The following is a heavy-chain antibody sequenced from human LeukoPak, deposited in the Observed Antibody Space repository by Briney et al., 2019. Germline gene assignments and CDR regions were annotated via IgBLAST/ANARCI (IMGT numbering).Heavy chain of an antibody. D-gene: IGHD6-19*01. CDR3: AKPLASGWYAFDY. CDR2: IGGTSSSL. V-gene: IGHV3-21*04. J-gene: IGHJ4*02. CDR1: GFTFSIYS. Sequence: GGSLRLSCAASGFTFSIYSMNWVRQAPGKGLEWVSSIGGTSSSLYYAESVKGRFTISRDNARNSLYLQMNSLRAGDTAVYYCAKPLASGWYAFDYWGQGTLVTVSS.